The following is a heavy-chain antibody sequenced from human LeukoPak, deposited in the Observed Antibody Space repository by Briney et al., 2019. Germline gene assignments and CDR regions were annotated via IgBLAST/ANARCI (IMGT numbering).Heavy chain of an antibody. V-gene: IGHV4-39*07. CDR1: GGSISSSSYY. Sequence: PSETLSLTCTVSGGSISSSSYYWGWIRQPPGKGLEWIGSIYYSGSTYYNPSLKSRVTISVDTSKNQFSLKLSSVTAADTAVYYCARGLGPTRIIDDAFDIWGQGTMVTVSS. CDR3: ARGLGPTRIIDDAFDI. D-gene: IGHD3-9*01. CDR2: IYYSGST. J-gene: IGHJ3*02.